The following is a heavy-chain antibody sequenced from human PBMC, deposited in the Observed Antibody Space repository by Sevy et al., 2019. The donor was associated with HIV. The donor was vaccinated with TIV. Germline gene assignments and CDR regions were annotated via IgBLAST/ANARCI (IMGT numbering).Heavy chain of an antibody. D-gene: IGHD3-3*01. CDR2: IKSKTAGGTT. CDR1: GFTFNNAW. V-gene: IGHV3-15*05. Sequence: GGSLRLSCAASGFTFNNAWMSWVRQAPGKGLEWVGRIKSKTAGGTTDYAAPVKGRFTISRDDSKNTLYLQMNSLKTDEPAVYYCTTKKDFWSGYFYFDYWGQGTLVTVSS. J-gene: IGHJ4*02. CDR3: TTKKDFWSGYFYFDY.